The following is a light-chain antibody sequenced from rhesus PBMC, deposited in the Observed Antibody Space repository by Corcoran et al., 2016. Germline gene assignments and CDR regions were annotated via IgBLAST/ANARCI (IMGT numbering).Light chain of an antibody. V-gene: IGKV1-33*02. CDR1: QGISNW. CDR2: AAS. Sequence: DIQMTQSPSSLSASVGDRVTITCQASQGISNWLAWYQQKPGKAPKLLIYAASSLQSGVPSRFSGSGSGTECALTISSLQPEDFTTYYCQQHNSNPWTFGQGTKVEIK. J-gene: IGKJ1*01. CDR3: QQHNSNPWT.